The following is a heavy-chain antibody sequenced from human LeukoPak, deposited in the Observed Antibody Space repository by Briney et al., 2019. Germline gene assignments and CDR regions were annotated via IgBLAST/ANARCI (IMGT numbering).Heavy chain of an antibody. Sequence: ASVKVSCKASGGTFSSYAISWVRQAPGQGLGWMGGIIPIFGTANYAQKFQGRVTITADESTSTAYMGLSSLRSEDTAVYYCARGSGFYYDSSGYYYGYWGQGTLVTVSS. D-gene: IGHD3-22*01. V-gene: IGHV1-69*13. CDR3: ARGSGFYYDSSGYYYGY. CDR2: IIPIFGTA. CDR1: GGTFSSYA. J-gene: IGHJ4*02.